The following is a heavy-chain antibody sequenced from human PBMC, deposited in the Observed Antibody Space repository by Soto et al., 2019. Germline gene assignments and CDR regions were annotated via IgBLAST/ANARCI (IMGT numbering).Heavy chain of an antibody. V-gene: IGHV3-9*01. CDR3: XXXXXXXXXXXXDY. J-gene: IGHJ4*02. CDR1: GFTFDDYG. Sequence: EVQLVESGGGLVQPGRSLRLSCAASGFTFDDYGMHWFRQAPGMGLEWVSGIRWNSGNIGYSDYVTGRFNISRDNXXXXXXXXXXXXXXXXXXXXXXXXXXXXXXXXXXDYWGQGTLVTVSS. CDR2: IRWNSGNI.